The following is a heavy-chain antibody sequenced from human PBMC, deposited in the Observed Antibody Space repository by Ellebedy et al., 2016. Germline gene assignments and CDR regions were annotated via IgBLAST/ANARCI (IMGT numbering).Heavy chain of an antibody. V-gene: IGHV3-23*01. CDR3: AKDTSYYAESGDGMDV. CDR2: ISGSGGT. J-gene: IGHJ6*02. Sequence: GGSLRLXXAASGFTFNNYAMSWVRQAPGKGLEWVSAISGSGGTYYADSVKGRFTISRDNSRNKLYLQMNSLRAEDTAVYYCAKDTSYYAESGDGMDVWGQGTTVTVSS. CDR1: GFTFNNYA. D-gene: IGHD2-2*01.